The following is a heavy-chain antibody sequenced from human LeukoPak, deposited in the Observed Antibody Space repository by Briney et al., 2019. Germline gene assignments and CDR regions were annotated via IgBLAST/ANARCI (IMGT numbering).Heavy chain of an antibody. CDR3: ARHAYSNYLLDY. CDR1: GYSISSGYY. D-gene: IGHD4-11*01. Sequence: PSETLSLTCAVPGYSISSGYYWGWIRQPPGKGLEWIGSIYHSGSTYYNPSLKSRVTISVDTSKNQFSLKLSSLTAADTAVYYCARHAYSNYLLDYWGQGTLVTVSS. J-gene: IGHJ4*02. CDR2: IYHSGST. V-gene: IGHV4-38-2*01.